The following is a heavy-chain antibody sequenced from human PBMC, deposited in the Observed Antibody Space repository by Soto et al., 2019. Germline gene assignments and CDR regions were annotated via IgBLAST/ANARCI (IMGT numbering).Heavy chain of an antibody. D-gene: IGHD1-1*01. CDR3: ARWRYGDS. V-gene: IGHV1-18*01. CDR1: GYIFTNYG. J-gene: IGHJ4*02. Sequence: QVHLVQSGAEVKKPGASVKVSCKGSGYIFTNYGITWVRQAPGQGLEWMGWISAHNGNTTYAQKLQGRVTVTRDTTTSSAYMEHRKLRYDDTAVYYCARWRYGDSWGQGAPVTVSS. CDR2: ISAHNGNT.